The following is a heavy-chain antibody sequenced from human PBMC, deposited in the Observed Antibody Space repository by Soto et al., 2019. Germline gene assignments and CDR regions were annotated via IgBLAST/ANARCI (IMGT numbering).Heavy chain of an antibody. CDR3: ATSRYSTSWSRGNWFDP. CDR2: FDPEDGET. D-gene: IGHD6-13*01. J-gene: IGHJ5*02. Sequence: WASVKVSCKVSGYTLTELSMHWVRQAPGKGLEWMGGFDPEDGETIYAQKFQGRVTMTEDTSTDTAYMELSSLRSEDTAVYYCATSRYSTSWSRGNWFDPSGQGTLVTVYS. V-gene: IGHV1-24*01. CDR1: GYTLTELS.